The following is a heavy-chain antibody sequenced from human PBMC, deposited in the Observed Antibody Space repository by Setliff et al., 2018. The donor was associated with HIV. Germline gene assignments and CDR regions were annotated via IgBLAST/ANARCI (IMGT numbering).Heavy chain of an antibody. V-gene: IGHV1-46*01. CDR3: ARDNTAFDI. CDR1: GYTFTSYY. J-gene: IGHJ3*02. D-gene: IGHD2-2*02. Sequence: GPSVKVSCKASGYTFTSYYMHWVRQAPGQGLEWMGMVYPSDGSTSYAQKSQGRVTMTRDTSTSTIYMELNSLTSEDTAVYYCARDNTAFDIWGQGTMVTVSS. CDR2: VYPSDGST.